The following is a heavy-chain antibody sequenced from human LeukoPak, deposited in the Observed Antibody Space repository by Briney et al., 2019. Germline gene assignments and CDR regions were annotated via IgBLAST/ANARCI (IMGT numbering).Heavy chain of an antibody. CDR1: GGSISSTSYY. CDR2: IYYTGIT. Sequence: AETLSLTCTVSGGSISSTSYYWGWIRQPPGKGLEWIGYIYYTGITDYSPSLKSRVTISVDTSKNQFSLKLSSVTAADTAVYYCARWVFSGSYATDAFDIWGQGTMVTVSS. J-gene: IGHJ3*02. CDR3: ARWVFSGSYATDAFDI. V-gene: IGHV4-61*05. D-gene: IGHD1-26*01.